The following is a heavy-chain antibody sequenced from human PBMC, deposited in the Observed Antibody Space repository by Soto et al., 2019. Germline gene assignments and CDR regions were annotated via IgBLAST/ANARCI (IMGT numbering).Heavy chain of an antibody. CDR1: GYSFTNYD. CDR2: MNPGNNQH. V-gene: IGHV1-8*01. J-gene: IGHJ5*02. D-gene: IGHD6-19*01. Sequence: ASVKVSCKAAGYSFTNYDIHCVRQAAGLGLEWMGWMNPGNNQHVYTQRFRDRVAVSTDTSISTTYMELNGLRAEDTAVYYCAKSPKYLAVEGFDPGGQGTLVTVSS. CDR3: AKSPKYLAVEGFDP.